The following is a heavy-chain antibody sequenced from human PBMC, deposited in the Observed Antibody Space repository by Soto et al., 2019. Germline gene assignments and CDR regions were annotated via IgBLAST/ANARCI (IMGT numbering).Heavy chain of an antibody. Sequence: PGGSLRLSCAASGFSFRSHGMHWVRQAPGKGLEWVAVIWHDGSNKTYADSVRGRFTISRDNSKNTLFLQVNSLRAEDTAVYYCAKSIATRLNYGMEVWGQGTTVTAP. CDR1: GFSFRSHG. CDR3: AKSIATRLNYGMEV. J-gene: IGHJ6*02. D-gene: IGHD6-6*01. V-gene: IGHV3-33*06. CDR2: IWHDGSNK.